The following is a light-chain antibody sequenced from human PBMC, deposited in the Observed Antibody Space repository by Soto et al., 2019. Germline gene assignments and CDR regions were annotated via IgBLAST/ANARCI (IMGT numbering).Light chain of an antibody. CDR2: GAS. V-gene: IGKV3-20*01. CDR1: QSVSSSY. CDR3: QQYGSPYT. J-gene: IGKJ2*01. Sequence: EIGLTQSPGTLSLSPGERATLSCRASQSVSSSYLAWYQQKPGQAPRLLIYGASSRATGIPDRFSGSGSGTVFTLTISRLEPEDSAVYYCQQYGSPYTFGQGTKLEIK.